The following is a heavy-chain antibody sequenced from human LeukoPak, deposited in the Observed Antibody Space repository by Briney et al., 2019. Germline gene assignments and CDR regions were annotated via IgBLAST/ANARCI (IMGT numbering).Heavy chain of an antibody. CDR3: ATLGYSSGWYGGKFDY. V-gene: IGHV4-34*01. CDR2: INHSGST. CDR1: GGSFSGYY. Sequence: SETLSLTCAVYGGSFSGYYWSWIRQPPGKGLEWIGEINHSGSTSYNPSLKSRVTISVDTSKNQFSLKLSSVTAADTAVYYCATLGYSSGWYGGKFDYWGQGTLVTVSS. J-gene: IGHJ4*02. D-gene: IGHD6-19*01.